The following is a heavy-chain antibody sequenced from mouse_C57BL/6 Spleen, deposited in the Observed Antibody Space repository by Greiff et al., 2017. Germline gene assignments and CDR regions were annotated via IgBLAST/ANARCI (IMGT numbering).Heavy chain of an antibody. CDR3: ARERIYYYGSSWYFDV. CDR2: ISYDGSN. J-gene: IGHJ1*03. D-gene: IGHD1-1*01. CDR1: GYSITSGYY. V-gene: IGHV3-6*01. Sequence: ESGPGLVKPSQSLSLTCSVTGYSITSGYYWNWIRQFPGNKLEWMGYISYDGSNNYNPSLKNRISITRDTSKNQFFLKLNSVTTEDTATYYCARERIYYYGSSWYFDVWGTGTTVTVSS.